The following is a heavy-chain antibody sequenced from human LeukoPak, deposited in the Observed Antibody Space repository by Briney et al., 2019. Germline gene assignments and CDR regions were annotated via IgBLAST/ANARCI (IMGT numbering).Heavy chain of an antibody. J-gene: IGHJ4*02. D-gene: IGHD2-15*01. CDR3: ARVRGTVVATVDY. Sequence: ASVKVSCKASGYTFTGYYIHWVRQAPGQGLEWMGRIDPNSGGTNYAQKFQGRVTMTRDTSISTAYMELSRLRSDDTAVYYCARVRGTVVATVDYWGQGTLVTVSS. V-gene: IGHV1-2*06. CDR1: GYTFTGYY. CDR2: IDPNSGGT.